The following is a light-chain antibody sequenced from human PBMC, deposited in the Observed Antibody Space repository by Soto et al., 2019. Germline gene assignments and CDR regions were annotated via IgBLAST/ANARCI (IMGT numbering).Light chain of an antibody. CDR1: QSVNTKY. Sequence: EIVLTQSPGTLSLSPGERATLSCRASQSVNTKYLAWYQQKPGQAPRLLIYGVSSRATGIPDRFSGSGSGTDFMLTISRVEPEDFAVYYCQQFGTSPLVTFGPGTKVDIK. J-gene: IGKJ3*01. CDR3: QQFGTSPLVT. CDR2: GVS. V-gene: IGKV3-20*01.